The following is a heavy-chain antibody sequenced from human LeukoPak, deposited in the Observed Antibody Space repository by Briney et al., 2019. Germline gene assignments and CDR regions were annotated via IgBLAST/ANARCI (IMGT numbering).Heavy chain of an antibody. CDR2: IYYSATP. Sequence: PSETLSLTCDVSGSSISDGYYWGWIRPTPGMGLEWIGNIYYSATPNYNPSLKSRVTISVDTSKNQFSLKLSSVTAADTAVYYCARGSYGGDYWGQGTLVTVSS. CDR3: ARGSYGGDY. D-gene: IGHD4-17*01. CDR1: GSSISDGYY. V-gene: IGHV4-38-2*01. J-gene: IGHJ4*02.